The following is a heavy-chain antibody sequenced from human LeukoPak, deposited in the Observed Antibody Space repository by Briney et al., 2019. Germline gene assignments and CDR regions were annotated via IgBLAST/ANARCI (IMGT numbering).Heavy chain of an antibody. CDR1: GYTFTSYA. Sequence: ASVKVSCKASGYTFTSYAMHWVRQAPGQRLEWMGWINAGNGNTKYSQKFQGRVTITRDTSASTAYMELSSLRSEDTAVYYCAADPLAGSPKYNWFDPWGQGTLVTVSS. CDR3: AADPLAGSPKYNWFDP. J-gene: IGHJ5*02. V-gene: IGHV1-3*01. CDR2: INAGNGNT. D-gene: IGHD1-26*01.